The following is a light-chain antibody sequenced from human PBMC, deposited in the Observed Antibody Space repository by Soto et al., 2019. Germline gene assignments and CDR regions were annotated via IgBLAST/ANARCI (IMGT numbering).Light chain of an antibody. CDR1: QSISRS. Sequence: DIQMTQSPSSLSASVGDRVTITCRASQSISRSLNWYQQKPGKDPKLLIYTASSLQSGVPSRFSGSGSGTDFTPTNSSLQPDDFPTYYCQQSYSTPPDTFGQGTKLEIK. V-gene: IGKV1-39*01. CDR3: QQSYSTPPDT. CDR2: TAS. J-gene: IGKJ2*01.